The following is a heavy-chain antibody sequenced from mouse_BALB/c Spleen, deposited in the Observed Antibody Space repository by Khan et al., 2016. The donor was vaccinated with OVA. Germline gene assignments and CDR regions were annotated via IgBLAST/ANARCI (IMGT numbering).Heavy chain of an antibody. Sequence: QVQLQQSGPGLVAPSQSLSITCTVSGFSLTGYGVNWVRQPPGKGLEWLGMIWGDGSTDHNSTLKSRLSISKDNSKSQVFLKMNRRQTDDTARYYCVRDRYYYGRGLAYWGQGTLVTVSA. CDR2: IWGDGST. CDR1: GFSLTGYG. D-gene: IGHD1-1*01. CDR3: VRDRYYYGRGLAY. V-gene: IGHV2-6-7*01. J-gene: IGHJ3*01.